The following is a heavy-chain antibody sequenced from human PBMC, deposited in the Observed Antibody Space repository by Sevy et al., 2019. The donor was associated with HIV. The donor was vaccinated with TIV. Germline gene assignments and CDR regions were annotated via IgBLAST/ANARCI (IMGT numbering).Heavy chain of an antibody. CDR1: GFTFSFYT. CDR3: ARELGVAGPEEFDY. V-gene: IGHV3-30*09. D-gene: IGHD6-19*01. CDR2: VSYDGRNK. J-gene: IGHJ4*02. Sequence: GGSLRLSCVASGFTFSFYTMHWVRQAPGKGLEWVAAVSYDGRNKYYADSVKGRFAISRDNPNNTLFLQMNTLRGDDTAVYYCARELGVAGPEEFDYWGQGTLVTVSS.